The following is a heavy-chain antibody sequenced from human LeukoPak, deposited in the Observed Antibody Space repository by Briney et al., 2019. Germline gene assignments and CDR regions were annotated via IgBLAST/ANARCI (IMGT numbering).Heavy chain of an antibody. CDR2: INPNIGDT. J-gene: IGHJ5*01. CDR3: ARMDLYGGYSIGFDS. D-gene: IGHD4-23*01. V-gene: IGHV1-2*02. CDR1: GYTFTGYF. Sequence: ASVKVSCKASGYTFTGYFMHGVRQAPGQGLQWMGWINPNIGDTHYAQKFRGRVTMTRDTSISTVYMELSRLTSDDTAVYYCARMDLYGGYSIGFDSWGQGTLVIVSS.